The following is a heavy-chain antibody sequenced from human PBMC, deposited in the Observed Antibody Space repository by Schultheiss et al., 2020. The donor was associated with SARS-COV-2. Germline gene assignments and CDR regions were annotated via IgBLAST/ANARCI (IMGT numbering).Heavy chain of an antibody. CDR2: FDPEDGET. CDR3: ATEVATVTPLVSSYYFDY. J-gene: IGHJ4*02. D-gene: IGHD4-17*01. Sequence: ASVKVSCKVSGYTLTELSMHWVRQAPGKGLEWMGGFDPEDGETIYAQKFQGRVTMTEDTSTDTAYMELSSLRSEDTAVYYCATEVATVTPLVSSYYFDYWGQGTLVTGSS. V-gene: IGHV1-24*01. CDR1: GYTLTELS.